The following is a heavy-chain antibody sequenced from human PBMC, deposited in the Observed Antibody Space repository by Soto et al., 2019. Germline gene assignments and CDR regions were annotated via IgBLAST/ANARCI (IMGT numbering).Heavy chain of an antibody. V-gene: IGHV3-30*18. CDR1: GFTFSSYG. D-gene: IGHD3-22*01. Sequence: GGSLRLSCAASGFTFSSYGMHWVRQAPGKGLEWVAVISYDGSNKYYADSVKGRFTISRDNSKNTLYLQMNSLRAEDTAVYYCAKGSNSYYYDSSGPTSVVNPYYYGMDVWGQGTTVTVSS. J-gene: IGHJ6*02. CDR3: AKGSNSYYYDSSGPTSVVNPYYYGMDV. CDR2: ISYDGSNK.